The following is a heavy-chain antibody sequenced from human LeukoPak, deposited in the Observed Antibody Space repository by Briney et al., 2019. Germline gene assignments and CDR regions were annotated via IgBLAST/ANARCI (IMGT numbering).Heavy chain of an antibody. CDR1: GLTFSYYS. J-gene: IGHJ6*03. D-gene: IGHD2-15*01. Sequence: GSLRLSCAASGLTFSYYSMNWVRQTPGKGLEWVSSISSRSSHIDYADSMKGRFTISRDDAKNSLYLQMNSLRVEDTAVYYCARDQGFHFQHMDVWGKGTTVIVSS. CDR3: ARDQGFHFQHMDV. V-gene: IGHV3-21*01. CDR2: ISSRSSHI.